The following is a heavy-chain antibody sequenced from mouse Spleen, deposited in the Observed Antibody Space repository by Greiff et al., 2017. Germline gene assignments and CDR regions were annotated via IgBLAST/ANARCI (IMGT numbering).Heavy chain of an antibody. CDR2: ISYDGSN. CDR1: GYSITSGYY. J-gene: IGHJ3*01. CDR3: ARAGLPFAY. D-gene: IGHD6-1*01. Sequence: EVHLVESGPGLVKPSQSLSLTCSVTGYSITSGYYWNWIRQFPGNKLEWMGYISYDGSNNYNPSLKNRISITRDTSKNQFFLKLNSVTTEDTATYYCARAGLPFAYWGQGTLVTVSA. V-gene: IGHV3-6*01.